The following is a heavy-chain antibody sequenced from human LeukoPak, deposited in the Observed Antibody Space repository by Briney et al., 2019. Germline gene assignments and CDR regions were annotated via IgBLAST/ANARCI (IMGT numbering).Heavy chain of an antibody. Sequence: GGSLRLSCSASGFTFTTYAMTWVRQAPGKGLEWVSAISGSGGSTYYADSVKGRFTISRDNSKNTLYLQMNSLRAEDTAVYYCAKKSYDFWSGLDYWGQGTLVTVSS. CDR1: GFTFTTYA. CDR2: ISGSGGST. J-gene: IGHJ4*02. D-gene: IGHD3-3*01. V-gene: IGHV3-23*01. CDR3: AKKSYDFWSGLDY.